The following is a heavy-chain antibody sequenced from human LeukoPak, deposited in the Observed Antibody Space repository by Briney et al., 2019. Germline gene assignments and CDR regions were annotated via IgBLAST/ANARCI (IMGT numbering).Heavy chain of an antibody. CDR1: GYTFTSYY. D-gene: IGHD2-2*02. CDR2: INPSGGST. J-gene: IGHJ6*02. Sequence: ASVKVSCKASGYTFTSYYMHWVRQAPGQGLEWMGIINPSGGSTSYAQKFQGRVTMTRNTSISTAYMELSSLRSEDTAVYYCARGRVYCSSTSCYRKNYYYYGMDVWGQGTTVTVSS. CDR3: ARGRVYCSSTSCYRKNYYYYGMDV. V-gene: IGHV1-46*01.